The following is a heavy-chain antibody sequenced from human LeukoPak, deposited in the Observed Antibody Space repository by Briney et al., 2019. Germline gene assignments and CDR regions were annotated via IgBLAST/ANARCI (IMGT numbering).Heavy chain of an antibody. CDR2: IYSGGYT. CDR1: GFTVTTNY. J-gene: IGHJ4*02. D-gene: IGHD2-21*02. V-gene: IGHV3-66*01. CDR3: AKEASTGPGGVCGGGCYWARPFDY. Sequence: SGGSLRLSCAASGFTVTTNYMTWVRQAPGKGLEWVSIIYSGGYTDYADSVKGRFTISRDNSKNTLDLQMNSLRAEDTAVYYCAKEASTGPGGVCGGGCYWARPFDYWGQGTLVTVSS.